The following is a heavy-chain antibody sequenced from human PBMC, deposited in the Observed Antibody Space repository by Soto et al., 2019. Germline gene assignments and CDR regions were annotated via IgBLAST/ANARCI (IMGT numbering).Heavy chain of an antibody. CDR2: IYPGDSDT. Sequence: GESLKISCKGSGYSFTSYWIGWVRQMPGKGLEWMGIIYPGDSDTRYSPSFQGQVTISADKSISTAYLQWSSLKASDTAMYYCARRAGRDYYDSSGHFDYWGQGTLVTVSS. D-gene: IGHD3-22*01. J-gene: IGHJ4*02. CDR1: GYSFTSYW. CDR3: ARRAGRDYYDSSGHFDY. V-gene: IGHV5-51*01.